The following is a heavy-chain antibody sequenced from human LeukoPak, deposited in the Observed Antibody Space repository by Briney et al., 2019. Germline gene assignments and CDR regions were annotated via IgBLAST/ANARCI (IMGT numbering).Heavy chain of an antibody. Sequence: ASVKVSCKASGYTFTSYDINWVRQATGQGLEWMGWMNPNSGNTGYAQKFQGRVTITRNTSISTAYMELSSLRSEDTAVYYCARAPVTRYYYYMDVWGKGTTVTVSS. D-gene: IGHD3-10*01. CDR1: GYTFTSYD. CDR3: ARAPVTRYYYYMDV. CDR2: MNPNSGNT. V-gene: IGHV1-8*03. J-gene: IGHJ6*03.